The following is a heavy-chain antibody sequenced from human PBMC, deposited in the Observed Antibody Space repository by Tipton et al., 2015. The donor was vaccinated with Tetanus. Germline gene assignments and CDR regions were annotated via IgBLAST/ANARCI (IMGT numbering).Heavy chain of an antibody. CDR3: ASGSALDY. CDR2: ISSTSAYI. Sequence: SLRLSCAVSGFSLSSYTMNWVRQAPGKGVEWVSSISSTSAYIYYADSLKGRFTISRDNAKNSLYLQMNSLRAEDTALYYCASGSALDYWGQGSLVTVSS. V-gene: IGHV3-21*01. CDR1: GFSLSSYT. J-gene: IGHJ4*02. D-gene: IGHD6-25*01.